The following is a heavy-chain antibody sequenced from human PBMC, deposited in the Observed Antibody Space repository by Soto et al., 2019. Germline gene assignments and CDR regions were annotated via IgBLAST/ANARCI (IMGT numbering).Heavy chain of an antibody. CDR2: IYYSGST. D-gene: IGHD2-2*01. CDR3: ARATIVLVPAAMVSHWFDP. V-gene: IGHV4-59*08. CDR1: GGSISSYY. J-gene: IGHJ5*02. Sequence: SETLSLTCTVSGGSISSYYWSWIRQPPGKGLEWIGYIYYSGSTNYNPSLKSRVTISVDTSKNQFSLKLSSVTAADTAVYYCARATIVLVPAAMVSHWFDPWGQGTLVTSPQ.